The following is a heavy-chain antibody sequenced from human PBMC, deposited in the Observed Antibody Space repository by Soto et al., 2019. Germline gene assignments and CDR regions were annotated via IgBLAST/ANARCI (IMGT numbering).Heavy chain of an antibody. CDR1: GATVASSHW. V-gene: IGHV4-4*02. CDR3: AREIVTAGGNNYFDP. Sequence: QVQLQESGPRLVKPSGSLSLTCGVSGATVASSHWWSWVRQSPGGGLEWIGNVYHTGDTNFNPSLQSRVTISVDKSNNQFSLRLNSLTAADTAVYFCAREIVTAGGNNYFDPWGPGTLVTVSS. D-gene: IGHD2-21*02. CDR2: VYHTGDT. J-gene: IGHJ5*02.